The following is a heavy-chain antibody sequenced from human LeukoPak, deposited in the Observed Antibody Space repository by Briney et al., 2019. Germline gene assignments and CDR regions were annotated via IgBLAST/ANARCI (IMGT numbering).Heavy chain of an antibody. CDR2: IIPIFGIA. Sequence: ASVKVSCKASGGTSSSYAISWVRQAPGQGLEWMGRIIPIFGIANYAQKFQGRVTITADKSTSTAYMELSSLRSEDTAVYYCASFDIVVVPAAISAFDIWGQGTMVTVSS. CDR1: GGTSSSYA. J-gene: IGHJ3*02. D-gene: IGHD2-2*01. V-gene: IGHV1-69*04. CDR3: ASFDIVVVPAAISAFDI.